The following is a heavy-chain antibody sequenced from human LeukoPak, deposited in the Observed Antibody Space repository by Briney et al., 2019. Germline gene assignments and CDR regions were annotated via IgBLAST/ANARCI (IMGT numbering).Heavy chain of an antibody. CDR3: ARDTFVVVPAAYSNWFDP. CDR2: ISAYNGNT. V-gene: IGHV1-18*01. J-gene: IGHJ5*02. CDR1: GYTFTSYG. Sequence: ASVKVSCKASGYTFTSYGISWVRQAPGQGLEWMGWISAYNGNTNYAQKLQGRVTMTTDTSTSTAYMELRSLRSDDTAVYYCARDTFVVVPAAYSNWFDPWGQGTLVTVSS. D-gene: IGHD2-2*01.